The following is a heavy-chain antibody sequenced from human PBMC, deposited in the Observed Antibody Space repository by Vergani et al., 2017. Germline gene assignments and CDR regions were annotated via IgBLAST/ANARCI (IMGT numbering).Heavy chain of an antibody. CDR2: ISYDGTKK. Sequence: QVQLVESGGGEVQLGRSLRLPCSAAGFPFSDHGVHWVRQAPGKGLEWVAVISYDGTKKNYADSVKGRYTISRDNSKNTLYLEMNALRAEDTAVYYVARDVLTRVTTLYYYYMGVWGKGTTVTVSS. CDR3: ARDVLTRVTTLYYYYMGV. V-gene: IGHV3-30*03. CDR1: GFPFSDHG. D-gene: IGHD1-1*01. J-gene: IGHJ6*03.